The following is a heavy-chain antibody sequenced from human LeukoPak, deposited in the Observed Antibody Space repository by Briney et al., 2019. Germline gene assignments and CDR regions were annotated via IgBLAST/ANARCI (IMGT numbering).Heavy chain of an antibody. Sequence: SETLSLTCSVSGGSVGSSSYYWGWIRQSPGKGLEWIGNIYYSGSIHYNPSLKSRVTISVDKSNNQFSLNLTSVTAADAAVYYCARVRLGFGEFRNRFDPWGQGRPVIVSS. V-gene: IGHV4-39*07. D-gene: IGHD3-10*01. CDR1: GGSVGSSSYY. J-gene: IGHJ5*02. CDR2: IYYSGSI. CDR3: ARVRLGFGEFRNRFDP.